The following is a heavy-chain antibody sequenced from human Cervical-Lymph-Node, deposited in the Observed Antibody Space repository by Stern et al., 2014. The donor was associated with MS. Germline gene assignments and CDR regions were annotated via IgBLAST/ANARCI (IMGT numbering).Heavy chain of an antibody. CDR2: VYYSGAP. Sequence: QVQLQESGPGLVKPSETLSLTCAVSGDSISSYTHYWAWIRQPPGKGLEWIGSVYYSGAPYYNPSLKSPVPISVDTPKNPVPLGLTSVTAADTAVYYCAKHACTGAACPFDLWGQGTLVTVSS. V-gene: IGHV4-39*01. J-gene: IGHJ4*02. CDR1: GDSISSYTHY. D-gene: IGHD2-8*02. CDR3: AKHACTGAACPFDL.